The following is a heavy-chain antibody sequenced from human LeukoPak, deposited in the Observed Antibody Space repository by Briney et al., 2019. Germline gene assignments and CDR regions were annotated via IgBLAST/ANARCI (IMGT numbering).Heavy chain of an antibody. CDR2: INTYDGST. CDR1: GYTFTSFG. CDR3: ARDIYYYDTTDPKIRSDY. V-gene: IGHV1-18*01. D-gene: IGHD3-22*01. Sequence: ASVKVPCKASGYTFTSFGISWVRQAPGQGLEWMGWINTYDGSTKYAQKLQDRVTMTTDTSTNTAYMELGSLSSDDAAVYYCARDIYYYDTTDPKIRSDYWGQGTLVTVSS. J-gene: IGHJ4*02.